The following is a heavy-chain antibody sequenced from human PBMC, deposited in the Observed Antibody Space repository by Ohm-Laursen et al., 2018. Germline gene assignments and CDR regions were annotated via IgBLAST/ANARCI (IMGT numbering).Heavy chain of an antibody. J-gene: IGHJ5*02. CDR1: GYTFTGYY. CDR3: ARALVRRVNSRKNWFDP. Sequence: SVKVSCKPSGYTFTGYYTHWVRHAPGQGLEWRGWINPKSGGTNYAQKFQGRVTMTRDTSISTAYMELSRLRSDDTAVYYCARALVRRVNSRKNWFDPWGQGTLVTVSS. V-gene: IGHV1-2*02. D-gene: IGHD3-10*01. CDR2: INPKSGGT.